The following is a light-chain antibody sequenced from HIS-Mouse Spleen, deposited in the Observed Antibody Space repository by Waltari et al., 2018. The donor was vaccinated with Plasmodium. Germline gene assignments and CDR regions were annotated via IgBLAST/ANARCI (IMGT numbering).Light chain of an antibody. CDR2: EVS. Sequence: MTQSPSTLSASVGDRVTITCRASQSISSWLAWYQQKPGQSPQLLIYEVSSRFSGVPDRFSGSGSGTDFTLKISRVEAEDVGVYYCMQGIHLPLTFGGGTKVEIK. J-gene: IGKJ4*01. CDR3: MQGIHLPLT. V-gene: IGKV2-29*03. CDR1: QSISSW.